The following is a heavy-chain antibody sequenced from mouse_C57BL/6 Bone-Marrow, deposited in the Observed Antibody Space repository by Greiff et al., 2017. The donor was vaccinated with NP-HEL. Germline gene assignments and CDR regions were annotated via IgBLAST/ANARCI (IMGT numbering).Heavy chain of an antibody. J-gene: IGHJ4*01. D-gene: IGHD1-1*01. V-gene: IGHV7-3*01. Sequence: EVHLVESGGGLVQPGGSLSLSCAASGFTFTDYYMSWVRQPPGKALEWLGFIRNKANGYTTEYSASVKGRFTISRDNSQSILYLQMNALRAEDSATYYCARYRDSYGRYYAMDYWGQGTSVTVSS. CDR3: ARYRDSYGRYYAMDY. CDR2: IRNKANGYTT. CDR1: GFTFTDYY.